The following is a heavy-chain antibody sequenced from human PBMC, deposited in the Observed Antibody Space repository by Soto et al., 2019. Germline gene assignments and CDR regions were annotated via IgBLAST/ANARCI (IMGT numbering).Heavy chain of an antibody. V-gene: IGHV3-23*01. CDR2: ISGSGGST. CDR1: GFTFSSYA. D-gene: IGHD3-10*01. CDR3: AKYYGSGSTYYYYYYMDV. Sequence: GGSLRLSCAASGFTFSSYAMSWVRQAPGKGLEWVSAISGSGGSTYYADSVKGRFTISRDNSKNTLYLQMNSLRAEDTAVYYCAKYYGSGSTYYYYYYMDVWGKGTTVTVSS. J-gene: IGHJ6*03.